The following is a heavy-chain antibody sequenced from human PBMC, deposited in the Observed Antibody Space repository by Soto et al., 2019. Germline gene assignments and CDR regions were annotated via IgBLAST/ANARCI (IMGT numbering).Heavy chain of an antibody. CDR1: GYSFTVYW. V-gene: IGHV5-51*01. CDR3: ARNPTTSNLMDRTYRDV. CDR2: IYPGDSDT. D-gene: IGHD1-26*01. J-gene: IGHJ6*02. Sequence: SLKISCTACGYSFTVYWIRCMRQMPGKGLEWMGIIYPGDSDTRYSPSFQGKVTISADKSISTAYLQWARVKATDSSMYYCARNPTTSNLMDRTYRDVWGQGTTVTSP.